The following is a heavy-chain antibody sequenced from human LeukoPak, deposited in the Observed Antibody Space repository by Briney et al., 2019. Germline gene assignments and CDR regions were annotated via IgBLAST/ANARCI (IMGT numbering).Heavy chain of an antibody. CDR3: ARGGTYYPCIDY. Sequence: ASVRVSCTASVYTFSTTYINWVRQAPGQGLEWMGWVSAYNGKTSYAQKFQGRVTMTTDSSTNTAYMDLTSLTSDDTAVYYCARGGTYYPCIDYWGQGTQVTVSS. D-gene: IGHD1-26*01. V-gene: IGHV1-18*01. CDR1: VYTFSTTY. J-gene: IGHJ4*02. CDR2: VSAYNGKT.